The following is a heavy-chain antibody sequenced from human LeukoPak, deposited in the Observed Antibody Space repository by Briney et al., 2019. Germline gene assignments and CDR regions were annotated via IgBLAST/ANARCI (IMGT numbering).Heavy chain of an antibody. CDR2: INHSGST. CDR1: GGSFSGYY. D-gene: IGHD5-18*01. J-gene: IGHJ2*01. V-gene: IGHV4-34*01. Sequence: PSETLSLTCAVYGGSFSGYYWSWIRQPPGKGLEWIGEINHSGSTNYNPSLKSRVTISVDTSKNQFSLKLSSVTAADTAVYYCARDLSWIQLWPRGYFDLWGRGTLVTVSS. CDR3: ARDLSWIQLWPRGYFDL.